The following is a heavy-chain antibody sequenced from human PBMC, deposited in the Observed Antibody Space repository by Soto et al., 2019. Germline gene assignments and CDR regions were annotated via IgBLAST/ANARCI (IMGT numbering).Heavy chain of an antibody. Sequence: GGSLRLSCAASGFIFSNYGMHWVRQAPGKGLEWVAVISYDGSNKYYADSVKGRFTISRDNSKNTLYLQMNSLRAEDTALYYCARDIVPYSSSSGGGYWGQGTLVTVSS. D-gene: IGHD6-6*01. CDR1: GFIFSNYG. CDR3: ARDIVPYSSSSGGGY. CDR2: ISYDGSNK. J-gene: IGHJ4*02. V-gene: IGHV3-30*19.